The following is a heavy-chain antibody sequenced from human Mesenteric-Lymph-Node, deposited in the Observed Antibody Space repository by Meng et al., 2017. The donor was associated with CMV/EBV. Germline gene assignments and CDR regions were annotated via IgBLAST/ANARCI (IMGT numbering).Heavy chain of an antibody. CDR1: TFGSYS. J-gene: IGHJ4*02. D-gene: IGHD3-3*01. CDR3: AKNEDFDFWSGYANPLDH. V-gene: IGHV3-23*01. Sequence: TFGSYSMNWVRQTPGKELEWVSSISSGGDDIFYGDSVKGRLTTSRDNSNNTLYLEMNSLRGEDTAVYYCAKNEDFDFWSGYANPLDHWGQGTLVTVSS. CDR2: ISSGGDDI.